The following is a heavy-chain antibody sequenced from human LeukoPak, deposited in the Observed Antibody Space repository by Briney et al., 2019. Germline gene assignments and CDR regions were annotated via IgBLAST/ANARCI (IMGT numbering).Heavy chain of an antibody. Sequence: PSETLSLTCTVSGGSISSYYWSWIRQPPGKGLEWIGYIYYCGSTNYNPSLKSRVTISVDTSKNQFSLKLSSVTAADTAVYYCARAYVWGSYRYSPYYFDYWGQGTLVTVSS. J-gene: IGHJ4*02. CDR3: ARAYVWGSYRYSPYYFDY. D-gene: IGHD3-16*02. CDR1: GGSISSYY. V-gene: IGHV4-59*12. CDR2: IYYCGST.